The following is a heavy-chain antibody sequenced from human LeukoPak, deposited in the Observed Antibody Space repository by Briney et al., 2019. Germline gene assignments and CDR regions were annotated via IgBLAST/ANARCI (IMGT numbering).Heavy chain of an antibody. J-gene: IGHJ6*02. CDR1: GFTFSRFG. CDR2: IWYDGSNK. CDR3: AKRDDIAARYYYYGMDV. V-gene: IGHV3-30*02. D-gene: IGHD6-6*01. Sequence: GGPLRLSCAASGFTFSRFGMHWVRQAPGKGLEWVAVIWYDGSNKYYADSVKGRFTISRDNSKNTLYLQMNSLRAEDTAVYYCAKRDDIAARYYYYGMDVWGQGTTVTVSS.